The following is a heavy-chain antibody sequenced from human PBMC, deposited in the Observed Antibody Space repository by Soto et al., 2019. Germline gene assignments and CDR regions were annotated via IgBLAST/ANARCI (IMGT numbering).Heavy chain of an antibody. D-gene: IGHD2-2*02. J-gene: IGHJ3*02. CDR3: ARRVPAYCSDTTCYNDPVDI. CDR1: GGSISSSNW. CDR2: IYHSGST. Sequence: QVQLQESGPGLVKPSGTLSLTCAVSGGSISSSNWWNWVRQPPGKGLDWIGEIYHSGSTNYNPSLKSRVTISVDKSKNQFSLKLSSVTAADTAVYYCARRVPAYCSDTTCYNDPVDIWGQGTMVTVSS. V-gene: IGHV4-4*02.